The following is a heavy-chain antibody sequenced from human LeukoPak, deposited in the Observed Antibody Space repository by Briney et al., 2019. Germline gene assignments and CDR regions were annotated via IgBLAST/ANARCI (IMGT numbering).Heavy chain of an antibody. J-gene: IGHJ4*02. CDR2: ISGSSSYI. CDR3: TRILSSPYYYGSGTGIDY. V-gene: IGHV3-21*04. D-gene: IGHD3-10*01. Sequence: GGSLRLSCAASGFTFSTYNMNWVRQAPGKGLEWVSSISGSSSYIYYADSVKGRFSISRDNAKNSLYLQMNSLRAEDTAVYYCTRILSSPYYYGSGTGIDYWGQGTLVTVSS. CDR1: GFTFSTYN.